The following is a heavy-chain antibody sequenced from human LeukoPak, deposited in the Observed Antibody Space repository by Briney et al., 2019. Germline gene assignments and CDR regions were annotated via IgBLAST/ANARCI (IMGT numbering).Heavy chain of an antibody. J-gene: IGHJ6*02. CDR2: IYYSGST. D-gene: IGHD3/OR15-3a*01. CDR3: ARWTDYYYYGMDV. V-gene: IGHV4-61*01. Sequence: PSETLSLTCTVSGGSVSSGSYYWSWIRQPPGQGLEWIGYIYYSGSTNYNPSLKSRVTISVDTSKNQFSLKLSSVTAADTAVYYCARWTDYYYYGMDVWGQGTTVTVSS. CDR1: GGSVSSGSYY.